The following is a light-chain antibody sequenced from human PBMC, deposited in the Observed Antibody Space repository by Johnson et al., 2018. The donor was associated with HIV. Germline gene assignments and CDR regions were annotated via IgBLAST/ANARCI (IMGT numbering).Light chain of an antibody. CDR1: NSNIGNNY. CDR3: GTWDSSLSAHDV. Sequence: QSVLTQPPSVSAAPGQKVTISCSGSNSNIGNNYVSWFQQLPGTAPKLLIYENNKRPSGIPDRFSGSKSGTSATLGITGLQTGDEADDYCGTWDSSLSAHDVFGTGTQVAVL. J-gene: IGLJ1*01. V-gene: IGLV1-51*02. CDR2: ENN.